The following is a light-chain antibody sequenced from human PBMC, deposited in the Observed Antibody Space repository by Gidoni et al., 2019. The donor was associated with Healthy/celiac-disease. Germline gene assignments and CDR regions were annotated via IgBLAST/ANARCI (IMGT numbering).Light chain of an antibody. Sequence: IVMTQSPATLSVSPGERATLSCRASQSVSSNLAWYQQKPGQAPRLLIYGASTRATGIPARFSGSWSGTEFTLTISSLQSEDFAVYYCQQYNNWPYTFAQXTKLESK. CDR3: QQYNNWPYT. J-gene: IGKJ2*01. CDR2: GAS. V-gene: IGKV3-15*01. CDR1: QSVSSN.